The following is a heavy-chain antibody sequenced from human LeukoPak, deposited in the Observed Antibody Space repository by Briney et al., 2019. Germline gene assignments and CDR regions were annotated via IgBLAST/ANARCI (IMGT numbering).Heavy chain of an antibody. CDR2: ISSSSSTI. Sequence: GGSLRLSCAASGFTFSSYSMNWVRQAPGKGLEWVSYISSSSSTIYYADSVKGRFTISRDNAKNSLYLQMNSLRAEDTAVYYCARDRFVLDSSGPMGYWGQGTLVTVSS. CDR1: GFTFSSYS. CDR3: ARDRFVLDSSGPMGY. J-gene: IGHJ4*02. V-gene: IGHV3-48*04. D-gene: IGHD3-22*01.